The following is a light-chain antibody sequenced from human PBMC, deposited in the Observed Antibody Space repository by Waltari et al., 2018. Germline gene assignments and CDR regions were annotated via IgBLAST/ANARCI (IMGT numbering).Light chain of an antibody. CDR1: QTISIY. CDR2: AAS. J-gene: IGKJ2*01. V-gene: IGKV1-39*01. Sequence: DIQMTQSTYSLSASVGERVTITFRASQTISIYLNWYQQKPGRAPNLLIYAASSLQSGVPSRFSGSGSGTDFTLTISSLQPEDFATYYCQQSYSAPPTFGQGTKLEI. CDR3: QQSYSAPPT.